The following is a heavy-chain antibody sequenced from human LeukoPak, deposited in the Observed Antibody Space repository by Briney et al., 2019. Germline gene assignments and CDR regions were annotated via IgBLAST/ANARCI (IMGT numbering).Heavy chain of an antibody. D-gene: IGHD3-16*02. V-gene: IGHV3-30*02. Sequence: GGSLRLSCAASGFTFSKYGMHWVRQAPGKGLEWVAFIRYDGSNKYYADSVKGRFTISRDNSKNTLYLQMNSLRAEDTAVYYCAKAHYVWGSYRYSFDYWGQGTLVTVSS. J-gene: IGHJ4*02. CDR2: IRYDGSNK. CDR1: GFTFSKYG. CDR3: AKAHYVWGSYRYSFDY.